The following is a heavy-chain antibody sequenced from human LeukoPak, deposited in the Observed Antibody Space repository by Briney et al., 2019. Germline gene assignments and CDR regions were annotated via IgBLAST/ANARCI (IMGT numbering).Heavy chain of an antibody. V-gene: IGHV2-70*01. CDR2: IDCDDDK. CDR3: ARAFPTVTTFDY. D-gene: IGHD4-17*01. Sequence: FGPTLLHPTQILTLIYTFSGFSLRTSGMCVSWIRQPPAKALEWLPHIDCDDDKYYHTSLKPRLTISKDTSKHHVVLTLTNMDPVDTATYYCARAFPTVTTFDYWGQGTLVTVSS. CDR1: GFSLRTSGMC. J-gene: IGHJ4*02.